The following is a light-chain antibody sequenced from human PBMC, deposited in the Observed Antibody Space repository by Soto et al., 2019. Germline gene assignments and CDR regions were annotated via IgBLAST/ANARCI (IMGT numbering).Light chain of an antibody. CDR2: EVN. J-gene: IGLJ2*01. Sequence: QSVLTQPASVSGSPGQSITISCTGTSSDVGGYNYVSWYQQHPGKVPKLMIYEVNNRPSGVSNRFSGSKSGNTASLTISWLQAEDEADYYCSSYTSTSTQVLGGGTKLTVL. CDR3: SSYTSTSTQV. CDR1: SSDVGGYNY. V-gene: IGLV2-14*01.